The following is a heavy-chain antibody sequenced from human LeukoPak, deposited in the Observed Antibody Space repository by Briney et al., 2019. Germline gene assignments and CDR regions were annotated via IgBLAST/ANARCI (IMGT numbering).Heavy chain of an antibody. J-gene: IGHJ4*02. CDR3: ARTWFYYDSSGYPY. D-gene: IGHD3-22*01. V-gene: IGHV4-34*01. Sequence: PSETLSLTCAVYGGSFSGYYWSWIRRPPGKGLEWIGEINHSGSTNYNPSLKSRVTISVDTSKNQFSLKLSSVTAADTAVYYCARTWFYYDSSGYPYWGQGTLVTVSS. CDR2: INHSGST. CDR1: GGSFSGYY.